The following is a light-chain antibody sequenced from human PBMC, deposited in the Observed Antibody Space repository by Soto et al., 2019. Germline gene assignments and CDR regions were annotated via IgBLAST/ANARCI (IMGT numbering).Light chain of an antibody. CDR3: QQYGSSPT. Sequence: EIMFTQSPCTLYLFPGERATLSCRASQSLTTRYLAWYQQKSGQAPRLLIYGAFSRATGIPDRFSGSGSGTDFTLTISRLEPEDFAVYSCQQYGSSPTFGQGTRMQIK. CDR1: QSLTTRY. V-gene: IGKV3-20*01. J-gene: IGKJ5*01. CDR2: GAF.